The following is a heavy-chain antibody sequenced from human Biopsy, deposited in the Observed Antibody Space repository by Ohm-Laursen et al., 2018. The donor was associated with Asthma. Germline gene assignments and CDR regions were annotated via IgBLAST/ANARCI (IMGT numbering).Heavy chain of an antibody. CDR3: ARTTYGHDGFDP. CDR2: IYYSGST. J-gene: IGHJ5*02. CDR1: GDSITSGGCC. Sequence: SETLSLTWAVSGDSITSGGCCWNWIRQHPVKGLEWIGHIYYSGSTYYNPSLKSRVSISLDTSKNQFSLSLTSVTAADTAVYYCARTTYGHDGFDPWGQGTLVTVSS. D-gene: IGHD4-17*01. V-gene: IGHV4-31*11.